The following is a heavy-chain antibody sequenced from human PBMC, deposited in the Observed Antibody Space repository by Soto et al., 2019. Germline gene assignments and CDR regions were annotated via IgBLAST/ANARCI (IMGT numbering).Heavy chain of an antibody. D-gene: IGHD3-22*01. CDR3: AKSYSSGYYYYAFDI. V-gene: IGHV3-30*18. J-gene: IGHJ3*02. CDR1: GFTFSSYG. CDR2: ISYDGSNK. Sequence: GGSLRLSCASSGFTFSSYGMHWVRQAPGKGLEWVAVISYDGSNKYYADSVKGRFTISRDNSKNTLYLQMNSLRAEDTAVYYCAKSYSSGYYYYAFDIWGQGTMVTVSS.